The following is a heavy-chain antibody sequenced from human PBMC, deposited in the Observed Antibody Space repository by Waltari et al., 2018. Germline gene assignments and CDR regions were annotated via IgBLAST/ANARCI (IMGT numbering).Heavy chain of an antibody. D-gene: IGHD4-17*01. J-gene: IGHJ4*02. Sequence: QVQLVQSGTEVKKPGAPVKVSCKTSGYTFIRYSMHWVRQAPGQRPEWLGWINVGNGDTKYSQEFQGRVTINSDTGARTTYMDLRSLRSEDMAVYFCARGSRLPFFDWWGQGTLVSVSS. CDR2: INVGNGDT. CDR1: GYTFIRYS. CDR3: ARGSRLPFFDW. V-gene: IGHV1-3*03.